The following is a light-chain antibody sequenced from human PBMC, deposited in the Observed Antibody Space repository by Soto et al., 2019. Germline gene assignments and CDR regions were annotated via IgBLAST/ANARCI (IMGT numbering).Light chain of an antibody. J-gene: IGKJ4*01. CDR3: RQLNSYPQLT. CDR2: AAS. Sequence: DIQLTQSPSFLSASVGDRVTITCRASQGISSYLAWYQQKPGKAPKLLIYAASTLQRGVPSRFSGSGSGTEFTLTISSLQPEDFATSSCRQLNSYPQLTFGGGTKVEIK. V-gene: IGKV1-9*01. CDR1: QGISSY.